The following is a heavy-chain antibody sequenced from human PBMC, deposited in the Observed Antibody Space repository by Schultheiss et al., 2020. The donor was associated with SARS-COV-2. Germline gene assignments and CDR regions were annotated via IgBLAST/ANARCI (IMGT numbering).Heavy chain of an antibody. CDR3: ARWALVAATDDAFDI. CDR1: GGSISSYY. J-gene: IGHJ3*02. Sequence: SQTLSLTCTVSGGSISSYYWSWIRQPPGKGLEWIGYIYYSGSTNYNPSLKSRVTMSVDTSKNQFSLKLSSVTAADTAVYYCARWALVAATDDAFDIWGQGTMVTVSS. CDR2: IYYSGST. V-gene: IGHV4-59*01. D-gene: IGHD2-15*01.